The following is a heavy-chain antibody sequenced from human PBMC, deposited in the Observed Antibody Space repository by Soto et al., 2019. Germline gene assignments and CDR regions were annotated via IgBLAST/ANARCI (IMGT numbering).Heavy chain of an antibody. CDR2: IYYSGST. Sequence: SETLSLTCTVSGASISSSSYYWGWIRQPPGKGLEWIGSIYYSGSTYYNPSLKSRVTISVDTSKNQFSLKLSSVTAADTAVYYCARVSPKYSNYVSYGMDVWGQGTTVTVSS. CDR1: GASISSSSYY. CDR3: ARVSPKYSNYVSYGMDV. D-gene: IGHD4-4*01. V-gene: IGHV4-39*01. J-gene: IGHJ6*02.